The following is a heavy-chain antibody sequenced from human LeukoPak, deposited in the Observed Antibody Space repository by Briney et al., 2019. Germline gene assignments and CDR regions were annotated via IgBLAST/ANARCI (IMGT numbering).Heavy chain of an antibody. Sequence: ASVKVSCKASGYTFTSYGISWVRQAPGQGLEWMGWINAYNGNTNYAQKLQGRVTMTTDTSTSTAYMELRGLRSDDTAVYYCARDVPYYYGSGSYFYGMDVWGQGTTVTVSS. J-gene: IGHJ6*02. CDR1: GYTFTSYG. D-gene: IGHD3-10*01. V-gene: IGHV1-18*01. CDR3: ARDVPYYYGSGSYFYGMDV. CDR2: INAYNGNT.